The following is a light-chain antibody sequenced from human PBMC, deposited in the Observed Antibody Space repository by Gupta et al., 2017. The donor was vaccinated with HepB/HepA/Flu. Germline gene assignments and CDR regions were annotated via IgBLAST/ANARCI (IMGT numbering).Light chain of an antibody. CDR1: DSDVGGSNY. V-gene: IGLV2-14*01. J-gene: IGLJ2*01. CDR2: NVA. Sequence: QSALTQPASVSGSPGQSITISCIGLDSDVGGSNYVSWYQQPPGKAPKLIIYNVANRPSGASTRFSGSKAGNAASLTISGLQTEDEADYYCSSFSTSGTLIFGGGTRVTVL. CDR3: SSFSTSGTLI.